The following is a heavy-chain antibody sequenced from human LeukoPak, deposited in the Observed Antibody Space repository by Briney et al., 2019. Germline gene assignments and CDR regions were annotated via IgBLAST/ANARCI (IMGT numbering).Heavy chain of an antibody. D-gene: IGHD1-1*01. Sequence: PGGSLRLSCAASGFTFSSYSMSWVRQAPGKGLEWVSSISGSGGRIDYADSVKGRFTISRDNSKNTLSLQMNSLTAEDTAVYYCAKNPRLEGWIYFDSWGQGILVTVCS. V-gene: IGHV3-23*01. CDR1: GFTFSSYS. CDR3: AKNPRLEGWIYFDS. J-gene: IGHJ4*02. CDR2: ISGSGGRI.